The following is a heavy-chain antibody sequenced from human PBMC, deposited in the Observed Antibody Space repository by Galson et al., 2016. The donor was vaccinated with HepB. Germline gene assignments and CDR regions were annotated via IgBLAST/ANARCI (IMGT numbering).Heavy chain of an antibody. CDR1: GGSVSSGDYY. Sequence: SETLSLTCTVSGGSVSSGDYYWTWIRQPPGKGLEWIGYIYYTGSSNFSPSLKSRITMSVDTSKNQFSLRLSSVTAADTAVYFCARGRYRLDQWGQGTLVTVSS. D-gene: IGHD1-1*01. V-gene: IGHV4-61*08. CDR2: IYYTGSS. J-gene: IGHJ4*02. CDR3: ARGRYRLDQ.